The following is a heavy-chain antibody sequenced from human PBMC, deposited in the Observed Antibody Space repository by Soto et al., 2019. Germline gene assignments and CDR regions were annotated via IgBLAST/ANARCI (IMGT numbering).Heavy chain of an antibody. CDR2: ISYDGSNK. D-gene: IGHD3-3*01. Sequence: QVQLVESGGGVVQPGRSLRLSCAASGFTFSSYGMHWVRQAPGKGLEWVAVISYDGSNKYYADSVKGRFTISRDNSKNTLYLQMNSLRAEDTAVYYCAKDLDWYDFWSGQQYGMDVWGQGTTVTVSS. V-gene: IGHV3-30*18. CDR1: GFTFSSYG. CDR3: AKDLDWYDFWSGQQYGMDV. J-gene: IGHJ6*02.